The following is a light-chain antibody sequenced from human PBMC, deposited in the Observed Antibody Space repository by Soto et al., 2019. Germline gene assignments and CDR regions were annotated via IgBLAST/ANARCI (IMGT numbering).Light chain of an antibody. CDR3: QQLWPYPLT. J-gene: IGKJ4*01. CDR2: AAN. CDR1: QGVSRS. V-gene: IGKV1-9*01. Sequence: DTQLTQSPSFLSASVGDRVTIACRASQGVSRSVGWYQQKPGTAPKLLISAANTVNSGVRRRFSGSGSGTDITLTISSLQPEDCATYYSQQLWPYPLTFGGETKVEI.